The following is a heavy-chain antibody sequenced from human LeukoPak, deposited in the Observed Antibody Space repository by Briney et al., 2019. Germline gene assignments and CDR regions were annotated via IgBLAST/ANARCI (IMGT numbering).Heavy chain of an antibody. J-gene: IGHJ5*02. V-gene: IGHV3-30*02. D-gene: IGHD3-3*01. Sequence: GGSLRLSCAASGFTFSSYGMHWVRQAPGKGLEWVAFIRYDGSNKYYAGSVKGRFTISRDNSKNTLYLQMNSLRVEDTAVYYCARVVLRFLEWSETNWFDPWGQGTLVTVSS. CDR2: IRYDGSNK. CDR3: ARVVLRFLEWSETNWFDP. CDR1: GFTFSSYG.